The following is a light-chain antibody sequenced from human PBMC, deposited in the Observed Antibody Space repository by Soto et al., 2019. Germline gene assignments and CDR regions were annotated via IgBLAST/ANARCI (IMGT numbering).Light chain of an antibody. CDR3: QRYNNWPLT. Sequence: EIVMTQSPATLSVSPGERATLSCRASQGIGDTLAWYQQKPGQTPRLLIYDTSIRATGVPARFSGSRSGAEFSLTINGLQSEAFGVYYCQRYNNWPLTFGGGTKVEV. CDR2: DTS. J-gene: IGKJ4*01. CDR1: QGIGDT. V-gene: IGKV3-15*01.